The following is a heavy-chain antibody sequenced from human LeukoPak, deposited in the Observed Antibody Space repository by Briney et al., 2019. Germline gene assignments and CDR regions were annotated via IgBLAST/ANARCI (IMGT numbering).Heavy chain of an antibody. D-gene: IGHD3-22*01. CDR2: ISSSSSYI. Sequence: GGSLRLSCAASGFTFSSYSMNWVRQAPGKGLEWVSSISSSSSYIYYADSVKGRFTISRDNAKNSLYLQMNSLRAEDTAVYYCARDYDSSGYYDYWGQGTLVTVSS. CDR1: GFTFSSYS. CDR3: ARDYDSSGYYDY. J-gene: IGHJ4*02. V-gene: IGHV3-21*01.